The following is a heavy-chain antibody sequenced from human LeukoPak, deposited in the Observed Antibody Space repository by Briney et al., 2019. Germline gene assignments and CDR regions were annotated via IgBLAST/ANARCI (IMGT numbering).Heavy chain of an antibody. CDR3: GHRPRAGFSDYFDH. CDR2: IYWDDDK. V-gene: IGHV2-5*02. Sequence: SGPMLVKPTQTLALTCTFSGVSLSTSGTGVGWIRQPPGKALEWLALIYWDDDKRYMPSLKTRLTITRDTSKNQVVLTMANLDPLDTATYYCGHRPRAGFSDYFDHWGQGTLVTVSS. J-gene: IGHJ4*02. CDR1: GVSLSTSGTG. D-gene: IGHD6-25*01.